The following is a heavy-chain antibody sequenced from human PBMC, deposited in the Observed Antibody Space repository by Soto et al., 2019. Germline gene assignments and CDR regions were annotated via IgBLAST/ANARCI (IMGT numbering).Heavy chain of an antibody. Sequence: PGEPLKISCKGSGCSFISYWSGWVRQMPGKGLEWMGIIYPGDSDTRYSPSFQGQVTISADKSISTAYLQWSSLKASDTAMYYCATGSGFTREAFDIWGQGTMVTVSS. J-gene: IGHJ3*02. CDR3: ATGSGFTREAFDI. CDR2: IYPGDSDT. D-gene: IGHD6-19*01. V-gene: IGHV5-51*01. CDR1: GCSFISYW.